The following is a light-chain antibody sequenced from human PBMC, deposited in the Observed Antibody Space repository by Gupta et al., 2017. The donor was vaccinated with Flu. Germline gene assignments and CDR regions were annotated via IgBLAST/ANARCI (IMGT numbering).Light chain of an antibody. J-gene: IGLJ1*01. CDR3: AAWDDSLNGFYV. CDR1: GSNIGTTT. CDR2: SNS. Sequence: VTISCSGSGSNIGTTTVNWYQQLPGTAPKLLIYSNSQRPSGVPDRFSGSKSGTSASLAITGLQSEDEADYYCAAWDDSLNGFYVFGPGTKVTVL. V-gene: IGLV1-44*01.